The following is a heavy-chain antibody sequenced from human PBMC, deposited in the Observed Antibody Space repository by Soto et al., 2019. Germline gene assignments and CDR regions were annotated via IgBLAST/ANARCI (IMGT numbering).Heavy chain of an antibody. V-gene: IGHV3-33*01. CDR2: IWYDGSNK. CDR1: GFTFSSYG. CDR3: AREFRDKTYYDSSGYYFSAFDI. J-gene: IGHJ3*02. Sequence: GGSLRLSCAASGFTFSSYGMHWVRQAPGKGLEWVAVIWYDGSNKYYADSVKGRFTISRDNSKNTLYLQMNSLRAEDTAVYYCAREFRDKTYYDSSGYYFSAFDIWGQGTMVTVSS. D-gene: IGHD3-22*01.